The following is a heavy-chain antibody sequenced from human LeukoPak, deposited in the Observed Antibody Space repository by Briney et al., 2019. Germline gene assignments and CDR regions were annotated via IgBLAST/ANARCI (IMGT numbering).Heavy chain of an antibody. J-gene: IGHJ4*02. V-gene: IGHV3-15*01. CDR1: GFTFSNAW. CDR2: IKSETDGETT. Sequence: PGGSLRLSCAASGFTFSNAWMNWVRQAPGKGLEWIGRIKSETDGETTDYAAPVKGRFTNSRDDSKNTLYLQMNSLKTEDTAVYYCVTDGRWGQGTLVTVSS. CDR3: VTDGR.